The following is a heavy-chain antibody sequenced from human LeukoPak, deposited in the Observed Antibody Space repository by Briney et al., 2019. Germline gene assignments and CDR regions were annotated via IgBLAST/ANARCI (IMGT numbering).Heavy chain of an antibody. CDR3: ARDRYYYDSSAYYEIDY. V-gene: IGHV3-48*03. CDR2: ISSSGSTI. Sequence: GGSLRLSCAASGFIFSSYDINWVRQAPGKGLEWVSYISSSGSTIYYADSVKGRFTISRDNAKNSLFLQMISLRAEDTAVYYCARDRYYYDSSAYYEIDYWGQGTLVTVSS. D-gene: IGHD3-22*01. CDR1: GFIFSSYD. J-gene: IGHJ4*02.